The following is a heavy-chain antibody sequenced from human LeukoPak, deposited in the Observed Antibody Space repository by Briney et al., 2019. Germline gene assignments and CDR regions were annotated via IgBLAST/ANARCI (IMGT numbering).Heavy chain of an antibody. CDR3: ARAAKIGDAFDI. V-gene: IGHV1-2*02. CDR2: INPNSGGT. CDR1: GYTFTGYY. Sequence: ASVKVSCKASGYTFTGYYMHWVRQAPGQGLEWMGWINPNSGGTNYAQKFQGRVTMTRDTSISTAYMELSRLRSDDTAVYYCARAAKIGDAFDIWGQGTMVTVSS. D-gene: IGHD2-21*01. J-gene: IGHJ3*02.